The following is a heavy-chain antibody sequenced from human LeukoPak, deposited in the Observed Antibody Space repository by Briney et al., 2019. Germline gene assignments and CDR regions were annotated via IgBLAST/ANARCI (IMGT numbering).Heavy chain of an antibody. V-gene: IGHV1-46*01. CDR3: ARGIGNGYRLFDY. CDR2: INPNGGST. CDR1: GYTFTSYG. D-gene: IGHD5-24*01. Sequence: ASVKVSCKASGYTFTSYGISWVRQAPGQGLEWMGIINPNGGSTRYAQKFQGRVTMTRDTSTSTVFIEMSSLRSEDTAVYYCARGIGNGYRLFDYWGQGTLVTVSS. J-gene: IGHJ4*02.